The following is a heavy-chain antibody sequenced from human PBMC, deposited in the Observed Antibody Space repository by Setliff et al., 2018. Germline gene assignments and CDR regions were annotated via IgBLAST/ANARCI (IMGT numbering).Heavy chain of an antibody. V-gene: IGHV1-18*01. CDR1: GYTFTDYG. CDR2: ISPYSGNA. J-gene: IGHJ4*02. D-gene: IGHD6-13*01. Sequence: WASVKVSCKASGYTFTDYGVTWVRQAPGQGLEWVGWISPYSGNAYYAPKFQGRVTMTTDTSTSTIYMELSGLTSEDTAVYYCARAGLAAAARKGLLDFWGQGTLVTVSS. CDR3: ARAGLAAAARKGLLDF.